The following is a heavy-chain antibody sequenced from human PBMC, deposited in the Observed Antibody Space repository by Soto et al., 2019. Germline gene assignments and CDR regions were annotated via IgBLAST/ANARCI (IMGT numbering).Heavy chain of an antibody. CDR1: EFSFGGYA. Sequence: EVQLLESGGGLVQPGGSLRLSCAASEFSFGGYAMSWVRQAPGKGLEWVSSISGSGASAFYAASVRGRFTISRDNTGNTVSLQXXXXXXXXXXXXXXXXXXXXXTXYYFDYWGQGTRITVXS. CDR2: ISGSGASA. V-gene: IGHV3-23*01. CDR3: XXXXXXXTXYYFDY. D-gene: IGHD3-16*01. J-gene: IGHJ4*02.